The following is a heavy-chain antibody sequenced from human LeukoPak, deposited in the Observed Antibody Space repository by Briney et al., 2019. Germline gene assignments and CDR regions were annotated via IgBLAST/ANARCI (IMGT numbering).Heavy chain of an antibody. Sequence: ASVKVSCKASGYTFTGYYMHWVRQAPGQGLEWMGWINPNSGGTNYAQKFQGRVTMTRDTSISTAYMELSRLRSDDTAVYYCARDVGSSGWYQVGYWGQGTLVTVSS. D-gene: IGHD6-19*01. CDR2: INPNSGGT. CDR1: GYTFTGYY. CDR3: ARDVGSSGWYQVGY. V-gene: IGHV1-2*02. J-gene: IGHJ4*02.